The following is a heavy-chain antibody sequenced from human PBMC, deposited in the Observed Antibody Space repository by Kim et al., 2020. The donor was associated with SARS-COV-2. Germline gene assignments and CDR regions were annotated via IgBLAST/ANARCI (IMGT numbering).Heavy chain of an antibody. Sequence: SVKVSCKASGGTFSSYAISWVRQAPGQGLEWMGGIIPIFGTANYAQKFQGRVTITADESTSTAYMELSSLRSEDTAVYYCARHIAVVPAAMLSWGDRLQLYYYYGMDVWGQGTTVTVSS. CDR1: GGTFSSYA. V-gene: IGHV1-69*13. J-gene: IGHJ6*02. CDR2: IIPIFGTA. CDR3: ARHIAVVPAAMLSWGDRLQLYYYYGMDV. D-gene: IGHD2-2*01.